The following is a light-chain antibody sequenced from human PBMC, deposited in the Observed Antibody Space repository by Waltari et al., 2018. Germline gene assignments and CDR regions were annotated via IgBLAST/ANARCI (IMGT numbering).Light chain of an antibody. J-gene: IGKJ1*01. CDR2: NAY. V-gene: IGKV3-20*01. Sequence: EIVLTQSPGTLSLSPGERATLSCRASQSDARALAWYQQKPGQPPRLLIYNAYTRATGVPDRFSGGGSGTDFSLTISRLEPEDFAVYYCQNYVRLPATFGQGTKVEIK. CDR1: QSDARA. CDR3: QNYVRLPAT.